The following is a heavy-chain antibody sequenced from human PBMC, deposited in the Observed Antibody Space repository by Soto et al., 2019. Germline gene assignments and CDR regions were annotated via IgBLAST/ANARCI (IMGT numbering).Heavy chain of an antibody. CDR3: ATIGYSSSSRVY. D-gene: IGHD6-6*01. J-gene: IGHJ4*02. CDR1: GYTFTSYY. Sequence: ASVKVSCKASGYTFTSYYMHWVRQAPGQGLEWMGIINPSGGSTSYAQKFQGRVTMTRDTSISTAYMELSRLRSDDTAVYYCATIGYSSSSRVYWGQGTLVTVSS. CDR2: INPSGGST. V-gene: IGHV1-46*01.